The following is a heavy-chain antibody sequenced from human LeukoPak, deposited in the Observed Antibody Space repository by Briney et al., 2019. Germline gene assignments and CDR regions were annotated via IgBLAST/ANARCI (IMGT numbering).Heavy chain of an antibody. CDR2: IYTTGST. CDR3: ARQEVAGTGRYYYYYMDV. Sequence: SETLSLTCTVSGGSISSGSYYWSWIRQPAGKGLEWIGRIYTTGSTNYNPSPKSRVTISIDTSKNQFSLKLSSVTAADTAVYYCARQEVAGTGRYYYYYMDVWGKGTTVTISS. D-gene: IGHD6-19*01. CDR1: GGSISSGSYY. V-gene: IGHV4-61*02. J-gene: IGHJ6*03.